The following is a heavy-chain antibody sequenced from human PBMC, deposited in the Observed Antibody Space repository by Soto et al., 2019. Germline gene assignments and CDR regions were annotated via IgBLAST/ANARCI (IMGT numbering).Heavy chain of an antibody. CDR1: GFTFSDHY. CDR2: IRNRANSYTT. D-gene: IGHD3-10*01. J-gene: IGHJ6*02. CDR3: ARARLLIRGAWIGYDMDV. V-gene: IGHV3-72*01. Sequence: EVQLVESGGGLVQPGGSLRLSCAASGFTFSDHYMDWVRQAPGKGLEWVGRIRNRANSYTTEYAASVRGRFTISRDDSKISLYLQMNSLKIEDTAVYYCARARLLIRGAWIGYDMDVWGLGTTLTVSS.